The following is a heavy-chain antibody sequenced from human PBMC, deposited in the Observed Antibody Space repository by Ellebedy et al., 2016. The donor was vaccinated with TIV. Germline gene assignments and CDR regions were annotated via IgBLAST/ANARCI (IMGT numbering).Heavy chain of an antibody. CDR3: ARDRIVGATSYGY. CDR2: IGGSSSYM. D-gene: IGHD1-26*01. CDR1: GFTFSSYN. Sequence: GESLKISCAASGFTFSSYNMHWVRQAPGKGLEWVSSIGGSSSYMYYADSVKGRFTISRGNAKNSLYLQMNSLRAEDTAVYYCARDRIVGATSYGYWGQGALVTVSS. J-gene: IGHJ4*02. V-gene: IGHV3-21*01.